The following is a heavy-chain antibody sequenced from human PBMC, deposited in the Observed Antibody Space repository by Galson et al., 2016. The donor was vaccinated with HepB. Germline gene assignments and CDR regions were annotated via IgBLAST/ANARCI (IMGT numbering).Heavy chain of an antibody. D-gene: IGHD2-2*01. CDR2: ITHDGSGA. V-gene: IGHV3-74*01. CDR1: GLTFDEYA. J-gene: IGHJ5*02. Sequence: SLRLSCAASGLTFDEYAMHWVRQAPGKGLVWVSRITHDGSGANYADSVKGRFTISRDNAKNTLYLQMNSLRVDDTAIYYCARVVATWFDPWGQGTQVTVSP. CDR3: ARVVATWFDP.